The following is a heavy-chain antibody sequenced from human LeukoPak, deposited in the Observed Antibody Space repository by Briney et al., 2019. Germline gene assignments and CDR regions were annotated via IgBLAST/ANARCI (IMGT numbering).Heavy chain of an antibody. CDR1: GFTFSSYE. J-gene: IGHJ3*02. CDR2: ISSSGSTI. Sequence: PGGSLRLSCAASGFTFSSYEMNWVHQAPGKGLEWVSYISSSGSTIYYADSVKGRFTISIDNAKNSLYLQMNSLRAEDTAVYYCARAKVRDDAFDIWGQGTMVTVSS. D-gene: IGHD3-10*01. CDR3: ARAKVRDDAFDI. V-gene: IGHV3-48*03.